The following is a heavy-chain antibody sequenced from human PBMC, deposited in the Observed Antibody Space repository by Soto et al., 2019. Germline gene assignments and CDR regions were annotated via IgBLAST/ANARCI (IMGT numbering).Heavy chain of an antibody. D-gene: IGHD1-7*01. CDR1: GGSISSSNW. V-gene: IGHV4-4*02. CDR2: IYHSGST. J-gene: IGHJ4*02. CDR3: ARTTITYNWNYSFDY. Sequence: PSETLSLTCAVSGGSISSSNWWSWVRQPPGKGLEWIGEIYHSGSTNYNPSLKSRVTISVDKSKNQFSLKLSSVTAADTAVHYCARTTITYNWNYSFDYWGQGTLVTVSS.